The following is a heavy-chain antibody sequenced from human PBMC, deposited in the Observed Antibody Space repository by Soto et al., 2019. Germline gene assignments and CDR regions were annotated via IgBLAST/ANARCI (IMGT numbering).Heavy chain of an antibody. CDR1: GYTFTGYY. V-gene: IGHV1-2*04. J-gene: IGHJ6*02. CDR3: AREAVPLLWFGELLSPSGMDV. D-gene: IGHD3-10*01. Sequence: QVQLVQSGAEVKKPGASVKVSCKASGYTFTGYYMHWVRQAPGQGLEWMGWIIPNSGGTNYAQKFQGWVTMTRDTSISTAYMELSRLRSDDTAVYYCAREAVPLLWFGELLSPSGMDVWGQGTTVTVSS. CDR2: IIPNSGGT.